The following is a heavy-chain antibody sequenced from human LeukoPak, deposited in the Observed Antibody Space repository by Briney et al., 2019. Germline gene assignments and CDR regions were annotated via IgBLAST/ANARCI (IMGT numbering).Heavy chain of an antibody. J-gene: IGHJ4*02. CDR3: AKEGSDCTNGICRYFDY. V-gene: IGHV3-9*01. CDR2: ISWHSENI. D-gene: IGHD2-8*01. Sequence: GWSLRLSCAASGFTFDNNAMHWVRQAPGKGLEWVSSISWHSENIDYADSVRGRFTISRDNAKNSLYLQMNSLRTEDTALYYCAKEGSDCTNGICRYFDYWGQGTLVTVSS. CDR1: GFTFDNNA.